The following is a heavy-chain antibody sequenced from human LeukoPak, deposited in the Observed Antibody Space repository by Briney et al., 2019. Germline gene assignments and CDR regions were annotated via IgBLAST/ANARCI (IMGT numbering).Heavy chain of an antibody. Sequence: GGSLRLSCAASGFAFSSYAVSWVRQIPGKGPEWVSIIFSDGSVTHYADSVQGRFTISRDNSRNTVCLHVSSLRAGDTAIYYCAKGGGRPLDDAFDVWGQGTVVTVSS. J-gene: IGHJ3*01. V-gene: IGHV3-23*03. CDR3: AKGGGRPLDDAFDV. D-gene: IGHD1-1*01. CDR1: GFAFSSYA. CDR2: IFSDGSVT.